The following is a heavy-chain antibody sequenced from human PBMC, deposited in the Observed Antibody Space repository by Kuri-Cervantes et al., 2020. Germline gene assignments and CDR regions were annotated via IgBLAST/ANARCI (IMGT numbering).Heavy chain of an antibody. J-gene: IGHJ4*02. CDR3: AKDRPAPGGY. CDR2: ISWNSGSI. CDR1: GFTFDDYA. D-gene: IGHD1-26*01. Sequence: SLKISCAASGFTFDDYAMHWVRQAPGKGLEWVSGISWNSGSIGYADSVKGRFTISRDNAKNSLYLQMNSLRIEDTSVYYCAKDRPAPGGYWGQGTLVTVSS. V-gene: IGHV3-9*01.